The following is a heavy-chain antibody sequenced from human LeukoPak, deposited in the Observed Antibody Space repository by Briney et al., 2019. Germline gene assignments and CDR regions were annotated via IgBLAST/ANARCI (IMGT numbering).Heavy chain of an antibody. D-gene: IGHD3-10*01. CDR2: IGTAGDT. V-gene: IGHV3-13*01. Sequence: GGSLRLSCAASGFTFSSYAMSWVRQATGKGLEWVSAIGTAGDTYYPGSVKGRFTISRENAKNSLYLQMNSLRAGDTAVYYCARSYYYGSGSYYKGYYYYGMDVWGQGTTVTVSS. J-gene: IGHJ6*02. CDR1: GFTFSSYA. CDR3: ARSYYYGSGSYYKGYYYYGMDV.